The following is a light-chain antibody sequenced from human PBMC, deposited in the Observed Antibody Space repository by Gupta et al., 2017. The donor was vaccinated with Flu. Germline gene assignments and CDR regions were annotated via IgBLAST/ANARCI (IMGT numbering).Light chain of an antibody. V-gene: IGLV4-69*01. CDR2: LNSDGSH. CDR3: QTWGTGMV. Sequence: SVKFTCTLSSGNSGYAIAWHQQQPAKGPRYLMKLNSDGSHSKGAGIPDRFSGSSSGAERYLTISSLQAEDEADYYCQTWGTGMVFGGGTKLTVL. J-gene: IGLJ3*02. CDR1: SGNSGYA.